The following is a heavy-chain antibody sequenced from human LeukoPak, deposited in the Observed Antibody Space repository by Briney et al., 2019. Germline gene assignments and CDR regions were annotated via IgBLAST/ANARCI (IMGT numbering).Heavy chain of an antibody. CDR1: GFTINSNY. CDR3: AREDGYCSGGNCYSYFDS. Sequence: PGGSLRLSCAVSGFTINSNYMSWVRQAPGKGLEWVSVIHSGGDTYYADSVKGRFTISRDNSESTLYLQMNSLRAEDTAVYFCAREDGYCSGGNCYSYFDSWGQGTLVTVSS. J-gene: IGHJ4*02. V-gene: IGHV3-53*01. CDR2: IHSGGDT. D-gene: IGHD2-15*01.